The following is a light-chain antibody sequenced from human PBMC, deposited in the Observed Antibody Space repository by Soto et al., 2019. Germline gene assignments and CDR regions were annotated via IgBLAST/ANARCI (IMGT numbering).Light chain of an antibody. J-gene: IGKJ1*01. CDR3: QQYGTSPGT. CDR1: PSVTNF. CDR2: GAF. V-gene: IGKV3-20*01. Sequence: EIVMTQSPATLSLSPGERATLSCRASPSVTNFLAWYQQKPGQAPRLLIYGAFNRATGIPARFSGSGSGTDFTLTISRLEPEDFAVYYCQQYGTSPGTFGQGTKVDIK.